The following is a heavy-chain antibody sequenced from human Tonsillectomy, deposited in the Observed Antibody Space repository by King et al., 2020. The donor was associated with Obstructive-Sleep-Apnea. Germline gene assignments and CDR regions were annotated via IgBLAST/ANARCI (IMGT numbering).Heavy chain of an antibody. CDR3: AKDPHDYGDYEGPLDY. D-gene: IGHD4-17*01. CDR1: GFAFRSYA. J-gene: IGHJ4*02. Sequence: VQLVESGGDLIKPGGSLRLSCAASGFAFRSYARGWVRQGPGKGLACVSGLSGSGTSPFCSDSVKGRFAISRENSKNTRYLQMNSLRAEDTAVYYCAKDPHDYGDYEGPLDYWGQGTLVTVSS. CDR2: LSGSGTSP. V-gene: IGHV3-23*04.